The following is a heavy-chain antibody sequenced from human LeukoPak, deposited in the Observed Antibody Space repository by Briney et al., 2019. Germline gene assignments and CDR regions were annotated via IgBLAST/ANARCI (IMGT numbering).Heavy chain of an antibody. CDR2: INPNSGGT. D-gene: IGHD3-3*01. CDR1: GYTFTGYY. J-gene: IGHJ6*03. CDR3: ARVGDFWSGYYQTYYYYMDV. Sequence: ASVKVSCKASGYTFTGYYMHWVRQAPGQGLEWVGWINPNSGGTNYAQKFQGRVTMTRDTSISTAYMELSRLRSDDTAVYYCARVGDFWSGYYQTYYYYMDVWGKGTTVTVSS. V-gene: IGHV1-2*02.